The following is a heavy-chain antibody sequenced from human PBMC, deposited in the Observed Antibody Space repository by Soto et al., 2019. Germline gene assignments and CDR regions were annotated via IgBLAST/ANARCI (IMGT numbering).Heavy chain of an antibody. D-gene: IGHD3-3*01. J-gene: IGHJ6*03. V-gene: IGHV1-8*01. CDR1: GYTFTSYD. CDR2: MNPNSGNT. Sequence: ASVKVSCKASGYTFTSYDINWVRQATGQGLEWMGWMNPNSGNTGYAQKFQGRVTMTRNTSISTAYMELSSLRSEDTALYYCARGLVSAIFGLVIIPHYYYMDVWGKGTTVTVSS. CDR3: ARGLVSAIFGLVIIPHYYYMDV.